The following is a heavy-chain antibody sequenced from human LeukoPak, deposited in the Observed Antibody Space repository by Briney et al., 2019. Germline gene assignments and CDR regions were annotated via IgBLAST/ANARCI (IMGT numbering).Heavy chain of an antibody. CDR3: ARGLSSSSWLYYFEY. J-gene: IGHJ4*02. CDR1: GGSLSGYY. CDR2: INHSGST. V-gene: IGHV4-34*01. D-gene: IGHD6-13*01. Sequence: PSETLSLTCAVYGGSLSGYYWSWIRQPPGKGLERIGEINHSGSTNYNPSLKSRVTISVNTSKNQFSLKLSSVTAADTAVYYCARGLSSSSWLYYFEYWGQGTLVTVSS.